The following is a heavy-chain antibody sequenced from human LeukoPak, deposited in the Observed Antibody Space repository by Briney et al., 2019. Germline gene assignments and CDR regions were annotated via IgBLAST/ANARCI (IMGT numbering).Heavy chain of an antibody. CDR1: GGSISSGSYY. CDR3: ARGIESYGDYGY. D-gene: IGHD4-17*01. Sequence: SQTLPLTCTVSGGSISSGSYYWSWIRQPAGKGLEWTGRIYTSGSTNYNPSLKSRVTISIDTSKNQFSLKLSSLTAADTAIYYCARGIESYGDYGYWGQGILVTVSS. CDR2: IYTSGST. J-gene: IGHJ4*02. V-gene: IGHV4-61*02.